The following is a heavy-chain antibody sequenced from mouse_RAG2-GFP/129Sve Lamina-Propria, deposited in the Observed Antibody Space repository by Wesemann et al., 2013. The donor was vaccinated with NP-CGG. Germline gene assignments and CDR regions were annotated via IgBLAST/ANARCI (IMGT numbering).Heavy chain of an antibody. V-gene: IGHV1-55*01. J-gene: IGHJ2*01. CDR3: ARSLAGYFDY. Sequence: QVQLQQPGAELVKPGASVKMSCKTSGYTFTSYWITWVKQRPGQGLEWIGDINPNNGGTIYNQKFKGKATLTVDKSSSTAYMELRSLTSEDTAVYYCARSLAGYFDYWGQGTTLTVSS. CDR2: INPNNGGT. D-gene: IGHD4-1*01. CDR1: GYTFTSYW.